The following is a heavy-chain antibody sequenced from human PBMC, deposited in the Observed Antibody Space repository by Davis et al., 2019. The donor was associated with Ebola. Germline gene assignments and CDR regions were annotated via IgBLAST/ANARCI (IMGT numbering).Heavy chain of an antibody. J-gene: IGHJ4*02. V-gene: IGHV1-2*02. CDR3: ARGNDFWSGYYTFDY. CDR2: INPNSGGT. D-gene: IGHD3-3*01. Sequence: ASVKVSCKASGYTFTGYYMHWVRQAPGQGLEWMGWINPNSGGTNYAQKLQGRVTMTTDTSTSTAYMELRSLRSDDTAVYYCARGNDFWSGYYTFDYWGQGTLVTVSS. CDR1: GYTFTGYY.